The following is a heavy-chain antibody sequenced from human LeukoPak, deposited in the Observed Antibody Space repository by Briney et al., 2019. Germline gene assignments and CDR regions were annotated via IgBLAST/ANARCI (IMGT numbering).Heavy chain of an antibody. J-gene: IGHJ3*02. V-gene: IGHV4-34*01. CDR1: SGSFSGYY. CDR3: ARASDSARQLWLLFAGAFDI. D-gene: IGHD5-18*01. CDR2: INDRGSTRS. Sequence: PSETLSLTCAVYSGSFSGYYWSWIRQPPGKGLEWIGEINDRGSTRSSCNPSLKSRVTISVDTSKNQFSLKLSSVTAADTAVYYCARASDSARQLWLLFAGAFDIWGQGTMVTVSS.